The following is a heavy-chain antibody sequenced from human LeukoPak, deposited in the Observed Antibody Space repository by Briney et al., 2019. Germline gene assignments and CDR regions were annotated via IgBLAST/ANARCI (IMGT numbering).Heavy chain of an antibody. CDR2: ISYDGSNK. CDR1: GFTFSSYA. D-gene: IGHD3/OR15-3a*01. Sequence: GGSLRLSCAASGFTFSSYAMHWVRQAPGKGLEWVAVISYDGSNKYYADSVKGRFTISRDNSKNTLYLQMNSLRAEDTAVYYCARDRDWGAFDPWGQGTLVTVSS. V-gene: IGHV3-30*04. CDR3: ARDRDWGAFDP. J-gene: IGHJ5*02.